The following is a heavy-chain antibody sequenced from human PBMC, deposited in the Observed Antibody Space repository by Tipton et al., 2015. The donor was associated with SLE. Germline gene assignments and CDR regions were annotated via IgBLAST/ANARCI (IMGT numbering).Heavy chain of an antibody. CDR1: GGSISSYY. D-gene: IGHD2-15*01. CDR3: ASYSWAGTRFDY. CDR2: INYSGST. V-gene: IGHV4-59*01. Sequence: TLSLTCTVSGGSISSYYWSWIRQPPGKGLEWIGYINYSGSTNYNHSIKSRVTISVDTSKNQFSLKLSSVTAADTAVYYCASYSWAGTRFDYWGQGTLVTVSS. J-gene: IGHJ4*02.